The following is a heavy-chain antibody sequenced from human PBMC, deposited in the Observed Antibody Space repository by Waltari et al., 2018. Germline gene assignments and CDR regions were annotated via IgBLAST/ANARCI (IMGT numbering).Heavy chain of an antibody. CDR2: INPNSGGT. Sequence: QVQLVQSGAEVKKPGASVKVSCKASGYTFTGYYMHWVRQAPGQGLEWMGGINPNSGGTNYEQKFQGRVTMTRDTSISTAYMELSRLRSDDTAVYYCARLAYCGGDCYSSHFDYWGQGTLVTVSS. CDR1: GYTFTGYY. CDR3: ARLAYCGGDCYSSHFDY. D-gene: IGHD2-21*02. J-gene: IGHJ4*02. V-gene: IGHV1-2*02.